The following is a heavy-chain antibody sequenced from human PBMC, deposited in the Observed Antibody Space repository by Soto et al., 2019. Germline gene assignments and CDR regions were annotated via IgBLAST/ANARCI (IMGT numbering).Heavy chain of an antibody. J-gene: IGHJ4*02. CDR2: IYSGGST. V-gene: IGHV3-53*04. CDR1: GFTVSSNY. D-gene: IGHD6-19*01. Sequence: GGSLRLSCAASGFTVSSNYMSWVRQAPGKGLEWVSVIYSGGSTYYADSVKGRFTISRHNSKNTLYLQMNSLRAEDTAVYYCARGWVSGWYPVLFDYWGQGTLVTVSS. CDR3: ARGWVSGWYPVLFDY.